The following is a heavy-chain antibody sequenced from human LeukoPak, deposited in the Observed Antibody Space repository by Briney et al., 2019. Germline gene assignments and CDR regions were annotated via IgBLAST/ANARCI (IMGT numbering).Heavy chain of an antibody. Sequence: SETLSLTCAVYGGSFSGYYWSWIRQPPGKGLEWIGEINHSGSTNYNPSLKSRVTISVDTSKNQFSLKLSSVTAAVTAVYYCARGGGLRYFDWLFRPFDYWGQGTLVTVSS. J-gene: IGHJ4*02. CDR3: ARGGGLRYFDWLFRPFDY. CDR1: GGSFSGYY. D-gene: IGHD3-9*01. CDR2: INHSGST. V-gene: IGHV4-34*01.